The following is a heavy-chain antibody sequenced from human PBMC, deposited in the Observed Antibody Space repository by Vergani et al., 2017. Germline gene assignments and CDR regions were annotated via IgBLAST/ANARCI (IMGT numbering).Heavy chain of an antibody. Sequence: EVQLVESGGGLVKPGGSLRLSCAASGFTFSSYSMNWVRQAPGKGLEWVSSISSSSSYIYYADSVKGRFTISRDNAKNSLYLQMNSLRAEDTAVYYCARVNSGWWNAFDIWGQGTMVTVSS. D-gene: IGHD6-19*01. J-gene: IGHJ3*02. CDR3: ARVNSGWWNAFDI. V-gene: IGHV3-21*01. CDR2: ISSSSSYI. CDR1: GFTFSSYS.